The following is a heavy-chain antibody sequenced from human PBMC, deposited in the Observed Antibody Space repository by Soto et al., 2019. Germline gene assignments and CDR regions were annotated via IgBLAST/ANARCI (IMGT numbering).Heavy chain of an antibody. D-gene: IGHD3-16*01. J-gene: IGHJ5*01. CDR1: GFTFSNHW. CDR2: IKQDGSEK. V-gene: IGHV3-7*01. CDR3: ATYAHHTFDS. Sequence: EVQLVESGGGLVQPGGSLRLSCAASGFTFSNHWMSWVRQAPGKGPEWVANIKQDGSEKNYVDSVEGRFTISRDNAKNSLYLQMNSLRAEDTAVYYCATYAHHTFDSWGQGTLVTVSS.